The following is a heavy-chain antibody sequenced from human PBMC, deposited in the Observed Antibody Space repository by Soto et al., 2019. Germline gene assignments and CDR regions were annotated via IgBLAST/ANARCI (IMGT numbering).Heavy chain of an antibody. CDR3: ARESSIVVVAAKTYDYYGMDV. CDR1: GFTFSSYW. Sequence: PGGSLRLSCAASGFTFSSYWMSWVRQAPGKGLEWVANIKQDGSEKYYVDSVKGRFTISRDNAKNSLYLQMNSLRAEDTAVYYCARESSIVVVAAKTYDYYGMDVWGQGTTVTVSS. CDR2: IKQDGSEK. J-gene: IGHJ6*02. V-gene: IGHV3-7*01. D-gene: IGHD2-21*02.